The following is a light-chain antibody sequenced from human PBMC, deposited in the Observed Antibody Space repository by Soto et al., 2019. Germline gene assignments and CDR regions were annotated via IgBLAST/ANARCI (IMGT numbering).Light chain of an antibody. J-gene: IGLJ2*01. CDR2: EVS. CDR3: SSDTSSSTLV. Sequence: QSALTQPASVSGSPGQSITISCTGTSSDVGGYNYVSWYQQHPGIAPKLMISEVSNRPSGVSNRFSGSKSGNTASLTISGLQAEDEADYYCSSDTSSSTLVFGGGTKVTVL. V-gene: IGLV2-14*01. CDR1: SSDVGGYNY.